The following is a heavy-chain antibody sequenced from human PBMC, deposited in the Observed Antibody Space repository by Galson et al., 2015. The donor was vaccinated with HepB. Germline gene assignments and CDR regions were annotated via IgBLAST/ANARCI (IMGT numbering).Heavy chain of an antibody. J-gene: IGHJ4*02. CDR1: GFTFSSYS. CDR3: ARYHPDGWNY. V-gene: IGHV3-48*01. Sequence: SLRLSCAASGFTFSSYSMNWVRQAPGKGLEWVSYITSSSSTIYYADSVKGRFTITRDNAKNSLYLQMNSLRAEDTAVYYCARYHPDGWNYWGQGTLVTVSS. D-gene: IGHD2-15*01. CDR2: ITSSSSTI.